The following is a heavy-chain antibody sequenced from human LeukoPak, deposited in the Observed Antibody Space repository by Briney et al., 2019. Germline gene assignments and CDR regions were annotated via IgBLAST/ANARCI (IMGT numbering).Heavy chain of an antibody. CDR3: ARELSYGTGLDY. CDR2: IYHSGST. D-gene: IGHD5-18*01. V-gene: IGHV4-4*02. J-gene: IGHJ4*02. Sequence: PAETLSLTCAVSGGSISSSNWWSWVRQPPGKGLEWIGEIYHSGSTNYNPSLKSRVTISVDKSKNQFSLKLSSVTAADTAVYYCARELSYGTGLDYWGQGTLVTVSS. CDR1: GGSISSSNW.